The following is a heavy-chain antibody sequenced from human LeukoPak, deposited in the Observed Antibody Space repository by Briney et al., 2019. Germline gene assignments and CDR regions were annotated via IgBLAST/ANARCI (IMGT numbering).Heavy chain of an antibody. V-gene: IGHV3-7*01. D-gene: IGHD6-13*01. J-gene: IGHJ4*02. CDR3: ARDRWQQLVFFDY. Sequence: GGSLRLSCAASGFTFSSYWMSWVRQAPGKGLESVANIKQDGSEKYYVDSVKGRFTISRDNAKNSLYLQMNSLRAEDTAVYYCARDRWQQLVFFDYWGQGTLVTVSS. CDR1: GFTFSSYW. CDR2: IKQDGSEK.